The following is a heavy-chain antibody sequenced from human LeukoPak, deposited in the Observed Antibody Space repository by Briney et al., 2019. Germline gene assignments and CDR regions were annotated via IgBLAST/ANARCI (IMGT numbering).Heavy chain of an antibody. CDR1: GYTFTSYY. CDR3: ARVDRSSTSCFHTLYFDY. V-gene: IGHV1-46*01. D-gene: IGHD2-2*01. CDR2: INPSGGST. Sequence: ASVKVSCKASGYTFTSYYMHWVRQAPGQGLEWMGIINPSGGSTSYAQKFQGRVTMTRDTSTSTVYMELSSLRSEDTAVYYCARVDRSSTSCFHTLYFDYWGQGTLVTVSS. J-gene: IGHJ4*02.